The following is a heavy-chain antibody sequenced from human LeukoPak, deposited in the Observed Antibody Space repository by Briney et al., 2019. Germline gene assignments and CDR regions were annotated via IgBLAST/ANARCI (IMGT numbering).Heavy chain of an antibody. CDR3: ARDLRSTMVRGVIAYYYYYMDV. J-gene: IGHJ6*03. CDR2: FIPIFGTA. CDR1: GGTFSSYA. V-gene: IGHV1-69*13. Sequence: SVKVSCKASGGTFSSYAISWVRQAPGQGLEWMGGFIPIFGTANYAQKFQGRVTITADESTSTAYMELSSLRSEDTAVYYCARDLRSTMVRGVIAYYYYYMDVWGKGTTVTVSS. D-gene: IGHD3-10*01.